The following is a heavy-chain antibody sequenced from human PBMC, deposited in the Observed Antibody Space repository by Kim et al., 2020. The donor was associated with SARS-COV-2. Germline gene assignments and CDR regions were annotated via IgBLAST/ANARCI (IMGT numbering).Heavy chain of an antibody. CDR1: GFTFSNYD. CDR2: ITTDGGAT. J-gene: IGHJ4*02. CDR3: ARSERGSYDS. V-gene: IGHV3-64*01. Sequence: GESLKISCAASGFTFSNYDIHWVRQAPGRGLEYVSSITTDGGATYYASSVKGRFIISRDNSKNTVYLQVGNVRVDDMAMYFCARSERGSYDSWGQGTLVTVSS. D-gene: IGHD3-16*01.